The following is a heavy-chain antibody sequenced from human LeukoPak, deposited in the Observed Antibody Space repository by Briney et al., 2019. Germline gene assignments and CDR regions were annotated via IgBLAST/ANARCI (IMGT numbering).Heavy chain of an antibody. CDR1: GYSFTSYW. Sequence: GESLKISCKGSGYSFTSYWIGWVRQMPGKGLEWMGIIHPGDSDTRYSPSFQGQVTISADKSISTAYLQWSSLKASDTAMYYCARRNDYGGNHDAFDIWGQGTMVTVSS. CDR2: IHPGDSDT. J-gene: IGHJ3*02. CDR3: ARRNDYGGNHDAFDI. D-gene: IGHD4-23*01. V-gene: IGHV5-51*01.